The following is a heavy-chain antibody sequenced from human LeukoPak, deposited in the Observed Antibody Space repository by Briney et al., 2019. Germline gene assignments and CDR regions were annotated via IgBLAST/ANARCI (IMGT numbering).Heavy chain of an antibody. Sequence: GASVKVSCKASGYTFTGYYMHWVRQAPGQGLEWMGWFNPNSGGTNYAQKFQGRVTMTRDTSISTAYMELSRLRSDDTAVYYCARDFEEWELPAYWGQGTLVTVSS. CDR3: ARDFEEWELPAY. CDR2: FNPNSGGT. V-gene: IGHV1-2*02. CDR1: GYTFTGYY. J-gene: IGHJ4*02. D-gene: IGHD1-26*01.